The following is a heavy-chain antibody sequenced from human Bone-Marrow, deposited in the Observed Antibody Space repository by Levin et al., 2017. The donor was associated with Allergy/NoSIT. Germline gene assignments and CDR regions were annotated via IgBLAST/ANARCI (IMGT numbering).Heavy chain of an antibody. Sequence: SCTVSGGSISSGIYFWSWVRQLPGKGLEWIGYVSYSGITFYNQSLKSRVTISGDTSKNLFSLTLNSVTAADTAICYCARGITVFGVVLAVNDAFDVWGQGTMVTVSS. V-gene: IGHV4-31*03. CDR2: VSYSGIT. CDR3: ARGITVFGVVLAVNDAFDV. CDR1: GGSISSGIYF. D-gene: IGHD3-3*01. J-gene: IGHJ3*01.